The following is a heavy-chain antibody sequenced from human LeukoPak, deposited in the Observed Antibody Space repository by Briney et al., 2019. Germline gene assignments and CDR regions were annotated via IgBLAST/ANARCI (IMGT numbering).Heavy chain of an antibody. Sequence: SVTVSCKASGYTFTSYGISWVRQTPGQGLEWMGWISAYNGNTNYAQKLQGRVTMTTDTSTSTAYMELRSLRSDDTAVYYCARQAVAGLEIDYWGQGTLVTVSS. CDR3: ARQAVAGLEIDY. CDR2: ISAYNGNT. V-gene: IGHV1-18*01. J-gene: IGHJ4*02. CDR1: GYTFTSYG. D-gene: IGHD6-19*01.